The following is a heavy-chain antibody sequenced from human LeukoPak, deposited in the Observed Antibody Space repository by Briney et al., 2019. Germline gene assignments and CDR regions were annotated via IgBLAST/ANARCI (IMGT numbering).Heavy chain of an antibody. J-gene: IGHJ4*02. CDR3: ARQNEYSRSFDY. D-gene: IGHD6-13*01. CDR1: GYNFSNYW. CDR2: MYPGDSDT. V-gene: IGHV5-51*01. Sequence: GESLKISCEGSGYNFSNYWIGWVRQMPGKGLEWMGTMYPGDSDTRYNPSFQGHVTISVDKSITTAYVQWSSLKASDTGMYYCARQNEYSRSFDYWGKGTLVTVSS.